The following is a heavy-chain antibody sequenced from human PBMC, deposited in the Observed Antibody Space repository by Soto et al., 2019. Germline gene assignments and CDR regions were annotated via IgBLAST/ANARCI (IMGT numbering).Heavy chain of an antibody. Sequence: QAQLVQSGAEVKKPGSSVRVSCQASGGTLSSSPVISWLRQPAGQGVGRMGGIVPIGGTENYAQMFQGRATNTAYKSTIAVYMDLYSLRSEDTAVYYCARGGCSGSCFAYWGQGTLVTVSS. CDR3: ARGGCSGSCFAY. CDR1: GGTLSSSP. CDR2: IVPIGGTE. V-gene: IGHV1-69*06. D-gene: IGHD1-26*01. J-gene: IGHJ4*02.